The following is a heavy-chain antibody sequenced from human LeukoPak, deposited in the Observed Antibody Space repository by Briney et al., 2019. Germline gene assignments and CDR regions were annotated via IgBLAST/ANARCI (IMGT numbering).Heavy chain of an antibody. V-gene: IGHV3-23*01. CDR1: GFIFSNYA. J-gene: IGHJ4*02. D-gene: IGHD2-21*02. Sequence: GGSLRLSCAASGFIFSNYAMTWVRQTPGKGLEWVSAISGGGDITYYADSVTGRFTISRDNSKDTLFLQMHSLRPGDTAVYYCVREDTPATANYWGQGTLVTISS. CDR2: ISGGGDIT. CDR3: VREDTPATANY.